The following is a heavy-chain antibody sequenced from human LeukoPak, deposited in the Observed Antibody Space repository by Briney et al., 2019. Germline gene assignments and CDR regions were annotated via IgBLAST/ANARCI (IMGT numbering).Heavy chain of an antibody. D-gene: IGHD2-2*01. CDR3: ARFICSSTSCYRHYYYYYMDV. Sequence: SETLSLTCTVSGGSISSYYWSWIRQPPGKGLEWIGYIYYSRSTNYNPSLKSRVTISVDTSKNQFSLKLSSVTAADTAVYYCARFICSSTSCYRHYYYYYMDVWGKGTTVTVSS. J-gene: IGHJ6*03. CDR2: IYYSRST. CDR1: GGSISSYY. V-gene: IGHV4-59*01.